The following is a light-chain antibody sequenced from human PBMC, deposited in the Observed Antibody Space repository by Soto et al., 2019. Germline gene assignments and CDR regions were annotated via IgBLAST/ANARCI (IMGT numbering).Light chain of an antibody. CDR2: GVS. V-gene: IGKV3-15*01. Sequence: EIVMTQSPVTLSVSAGERATLSCMASQSVRITYLAWYQQKPGQAPRLLIFGVSNRAAGIPARFSGSGSGTEFNLTISSLQSEDFAVYYCQQYGDWPLTCGGGTKVEIK. J-gene: IGKJ4*01. CDR1: QSVRITY. CDR3: QQYGDWPLT.